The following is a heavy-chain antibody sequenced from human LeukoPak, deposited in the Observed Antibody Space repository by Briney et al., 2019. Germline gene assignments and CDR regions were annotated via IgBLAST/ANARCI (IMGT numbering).Heavy chain of an antibody. V-gene: IGHV4-59*01. CDR2: IYYSGST. CDR1: GGSISSCY. D-gene: IGHD4-17*01. CDR3: ARESSYGDYYFDY. Sequence: SETLSLTCTVSGGSISSCYWSWIRQPPGKGLEWIGYIYYSGSTNYNPSLKSRVTISVDTSKNQFSLKLSSVTAADTAVYYCARESSYGDYYFDYWGQGTLVTVSS. J-gene: IGHJ4*02.